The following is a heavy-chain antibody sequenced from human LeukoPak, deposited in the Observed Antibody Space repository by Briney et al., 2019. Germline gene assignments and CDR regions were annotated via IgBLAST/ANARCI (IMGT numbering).Heavy chain of an antibody. Sequence: ASVKVSCKDSGYTFTGYYMHWVRQAPGQGLEWMGRINPNSGGTNYAQKFQGRVTMTRDTSISTAYMELSRLRSDDTAVYYCARVKRGVVPAATGNIDYWGQGTLVTVSS. CDR1: GYTFTGYY. CDR3: ARVKRGVVPAATGNIDY. CDR2: INPNSGGT. J-gene: IGHJ4*02. V-gene: IGHV1-2*06. D-gene: IGHD2-2*01.